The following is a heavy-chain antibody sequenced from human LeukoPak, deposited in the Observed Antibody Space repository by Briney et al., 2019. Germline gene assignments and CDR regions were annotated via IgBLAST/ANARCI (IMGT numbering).Heavy chain of an antibody. Sequence: GGSLRLSCAASGFTFSDYYMSWIRQAPGKGLEWVSYISSSGSTIYYADSVKGRFTISRDNAKNSLYLQMNSLRAEDTAVYFCARVSADYDSLTGFYRYYGMDVWGQGTTVTVSS. J-gene: IGHJ6*02. D-gene: IGHD3-9*01. CDR2: ISSSGSTI. CDR1: GFTFSDYY. CDR3: ARVSADYDSLTGFYRYYGMDV. V-gene: IGHV3-11*04.